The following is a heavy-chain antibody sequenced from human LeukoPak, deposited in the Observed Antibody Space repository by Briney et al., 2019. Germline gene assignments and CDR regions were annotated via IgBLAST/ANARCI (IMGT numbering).Heavy chain of an antibody. CDR3: ARELITIFGVVSPYYYGMDV. CDR1: GFTFSDYY. Sequence: GGSLRLSCAASGFTFSDYYMSWIRQAPGKGLEWVSYISSSGSTIYYADSVKGRFTISRDNAKNSLYLQMNSPRAEDTAVYYCARELITIFGVVSPYYYGMDVWGQGTTVTVSS. D-gene: IGHD3-3*01. J-gene: IGHJ6*02. CDR2: ISSSGSTI. V-gene: IGHV3-11*01.